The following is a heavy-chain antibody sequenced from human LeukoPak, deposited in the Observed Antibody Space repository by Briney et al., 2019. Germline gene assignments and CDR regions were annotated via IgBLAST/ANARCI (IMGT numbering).Heavy chain of an antibody. CDR3: ARLIRCSGGNCYPGDWYFDL. CDR2: ISGGSSHI. D-gene: IGHD2-15*01. CDR1: GFTFSSYG. V-gene: IGHV3-21*01. Sequence: GGSLRLSCAASGFTFSSYGMNWVRQAPGKGLEWVSSISGGSSHIFYSDSVKGRFTISRGNAKNSLYLQMKSLRADDTAVYYCARLIRCSGGNCYPGDWYFDLWGRGTLVTVSS. J-gene: IGHJ2*01.